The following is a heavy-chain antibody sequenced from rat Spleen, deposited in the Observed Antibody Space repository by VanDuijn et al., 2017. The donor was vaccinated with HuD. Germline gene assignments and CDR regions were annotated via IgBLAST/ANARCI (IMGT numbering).Heavy chain of an antibody. CDR2: ISYDGSST. D-gene: IGHD1-12*02. J-gene: IGHJ4*01. CDR1: GFTFSDYN. CDR3: ARHYYDGTYYYEGYVMDA. Sequence: EVQLVESGGGLVQPGRSLKLSCAASGFTFSDYNMAWVRQAPKKGLEWVATISYDGSSTYYRDSVKGRFTISRDNAKSTLYLQMDSLRSEDTATYYCARHYYDGTYYYEGYVMDAWGQGASVTVSS. V-gene: IGHV5-7*01.